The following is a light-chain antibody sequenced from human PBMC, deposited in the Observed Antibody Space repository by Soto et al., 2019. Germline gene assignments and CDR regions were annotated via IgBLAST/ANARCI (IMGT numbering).Light chain of an antibody. CDR2: GAS. V-gene: IGKV3-15*01. CDR1: QSVSSN. CDR3: QQYNNWPPYT. J-gene: IGKJ2*01. Sequence: EIVMTQSPATLSVSPGERATLSCRASQSVSSNLAWYQQTPGQAPRLLLSGASTRATGIPARFSGSVSGTEFTLTISSLQSEDFAVYYCQQYNNWPPYTFGQGTKLEIK.